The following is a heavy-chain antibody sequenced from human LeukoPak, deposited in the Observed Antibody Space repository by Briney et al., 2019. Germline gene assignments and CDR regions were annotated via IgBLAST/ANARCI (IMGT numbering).Heavy chain of an antibody. V-gene: IGHV3-7*05. CDR1: GFTFSSYW. CDR3: ARVTVGTIKGDMGAFDI. D-gene: IGHD5-12*01. Sequence: GGSLRLSCAASGFTFSSYWMSWVREAPGKGLEWVANIKQDGSEKYYVDSVKGRFTISRDNAKNSLYLQMNSLRAEDTAVYYCARVTVGTIKGDMGAFDIWGQGTMVTVSS. CDR2: IKQDGSEK. J-gene: IGHJ3*02.